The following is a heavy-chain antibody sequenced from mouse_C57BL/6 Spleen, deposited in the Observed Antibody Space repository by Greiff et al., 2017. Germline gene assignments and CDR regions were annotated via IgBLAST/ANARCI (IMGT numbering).Heavy chain of an antibody. CDR1: GYTFTSYW. CDR2: IDPSDSYT. J-gene: IGHJ2*01. D-gene: IGHD2-2*01. V-gene: IGHV1-69*01. Sequence: QVQLQQPGAELVMPGASVKLSCKASGYTFTSYWMHWVKQRPGQGLEWIGEIDPSDSYTTYNQKFKGKSTLTVDKSSSTAYMQLSSLTSEDSAVYYCARRDYGYDYWGQGTTLTVSS. CDR3: ARRDYGYDY.